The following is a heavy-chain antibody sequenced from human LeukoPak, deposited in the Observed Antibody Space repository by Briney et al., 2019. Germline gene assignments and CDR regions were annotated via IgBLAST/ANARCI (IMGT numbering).Heavy chain of an antibody. V-gene: IGHV1-24*01. J-gene: IGHJ3*02. CDR1: GYTLTELS. CDR2: FDPEDGET. Sequence: GASVKVSCKVSGYTLTELSMHWVRQAPGKGLEWMGGFDPEDGETIYAQKFQGRVTMTTDTSTTTAYMELRSLRSDDTAVYYCSREFPFCGADCFSGVFDIWGQGTMVAVS. CDR3: SREFPFCGADCFSGVFDI. D-gene: IGHD2-21*02.